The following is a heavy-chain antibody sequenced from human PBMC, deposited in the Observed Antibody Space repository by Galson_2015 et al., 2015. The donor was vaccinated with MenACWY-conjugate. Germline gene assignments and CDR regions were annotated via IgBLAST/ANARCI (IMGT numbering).Heavy chain of an antibody. J-gene: IGHJ4*02. D-gene: IGHD7-27*01. Sequence: SLRLSCATSGFTFSDYTMGWVRQAPGKGLEWVSTITGGGGTTYYADSVKGRFSTSRDNSKNSLYLQMNSLRAEDTAVYYCARDKRTGDSYFEYGGQGTLVTVSS. V-gene: IGHV3-23*01. CDR1: GFTFSDYT. CDR3: ARDKRTGDSYFEY. CDR2: ITGGGGTT.